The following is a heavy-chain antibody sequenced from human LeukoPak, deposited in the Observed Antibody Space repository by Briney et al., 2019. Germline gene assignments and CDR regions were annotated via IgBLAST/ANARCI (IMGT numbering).Heavy chain of an antibody. CDR3: ARNMAY. CDR2: IYYSGST. Sequence: SETLSLTCTVSGGSIRSSNYYWGWIRQPPGKGLEWIGYIYYSGSTNYNPSLKSRVTISLDTPKHQFSLRLTSVTAADTAVYYCARNMAYWSQGTLVTVSS. D-gene: IGHD5-24*01. V-gene: IGHV4-61*05. CDR1: GGSIRSSNYY. J-gene: IGHJ1*01.